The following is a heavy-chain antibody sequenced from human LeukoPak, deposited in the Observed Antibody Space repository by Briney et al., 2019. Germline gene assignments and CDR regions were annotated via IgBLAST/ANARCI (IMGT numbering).Heavy chain of an antibody. CDR2: INTYKGDT. V-gene: IGHV1-18*01. D-gene: IGHD4-23*01. J-gene: IGHJ4*02. Sequence: ASVKVSCKASGYTLTSSNISWVRQAPGQGLEWMGWINTYKGDTLYAQKLQGRVTMTADTSTNTAYMELRSQRFDITAVDYCARYCGHCYGGNCFYFCYTWGQGFRVTVSS. CDR3: ARYCGHCYGGNCFYFCYT. CDR1: GYTLTSSN.